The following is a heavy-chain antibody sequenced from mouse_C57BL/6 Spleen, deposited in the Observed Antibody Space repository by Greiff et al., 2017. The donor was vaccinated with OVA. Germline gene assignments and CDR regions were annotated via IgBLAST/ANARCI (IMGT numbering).Heavy chain of an antibody. CDR1: GFTFSDYG. Sequence: DVKLVESGGGLVKPGGSLKLSCAASGFTFSDYGMHWVRQAPEKGLEWVAYISSGSSTIYYADTVKGRFTISRDNAKNTLFLQMTSLRSEDTAMYYCARGANYYGSSYGAMDYWGQGTSVTVSS. D-gene: IGHD1-1*01. J-gene: IGHJ4*01. V-gene: IGHV5-17*01. CDR3: ARGANYYGSSYGAMDY. CDR2: ISSGSSTI.